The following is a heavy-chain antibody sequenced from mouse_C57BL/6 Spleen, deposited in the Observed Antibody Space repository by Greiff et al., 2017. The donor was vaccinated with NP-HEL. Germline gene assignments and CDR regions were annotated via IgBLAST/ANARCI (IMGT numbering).Heavy chain of an antibody. Sequence: VQLQQPGAELVKPGASVKLSCKASGYTFTSYWMHWVKQRPGQGLEWIGMIHPNSGSTNYNEKFKSKATLTVDKSSSTAYMQLSSLTSEDSAVYYCAREGGDYDGGWFAYWGQGTLVTVSA. CDR2: IHPNSGST. CDR3: AREGGDYDGGWFAY. CDR1: GYTFTSYW. V-gene: IGHV1-64*01. J-gene: IGHJ3*01. D-gene: IGHD2-4*01.